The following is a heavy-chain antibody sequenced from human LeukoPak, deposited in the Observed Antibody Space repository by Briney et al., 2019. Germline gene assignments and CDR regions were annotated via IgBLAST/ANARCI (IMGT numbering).Heavy chain of an antibody. Sequence: PGGSLRFSCAASGFTFSSYGMHWVPQAPGKALKGGAVISYDGSNKYNADSVKGRFTISIDNPKNTLYLQMNSRRAEDTAVYYCAKQGAYRGYHYCFDYWGQGTLVTVSS. CDR3: AKQGAYRGYHYCFDY. D-gene: IGHD5-18*01. V-gene: IGHV3-30*18. CDR1: GFTFSSYG. CDR2: ISYDGSNK. J-gene: IGHJ4*02.